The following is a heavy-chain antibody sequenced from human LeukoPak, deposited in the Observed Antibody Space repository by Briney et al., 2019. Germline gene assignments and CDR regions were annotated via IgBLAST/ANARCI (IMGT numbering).Heavy chain of an antibody. CDR2: INWNGGST. V-gene: IGHV3-20*04. Sequence: PGGSLRLSCAASGFTFDDYGMSWVRQAAGKGLEWVAGINWNGGSTGYADSVKGRFTISRDNAKNSLYLQMNSLRAEDTALYYCARLGGSYYYYMDVWGKGTTVTVSS. CDR3: ARLGGSYYYYMDV. CDR1: GFTFDDYG. J-gene: IGHJ6*03. D-gene: IGHD3-10*01.